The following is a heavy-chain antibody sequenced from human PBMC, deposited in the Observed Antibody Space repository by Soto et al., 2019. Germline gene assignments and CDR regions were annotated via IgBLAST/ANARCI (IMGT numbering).Heavy chain of an antibody. Sequence: QVHLQESGPGLVKPSGTLSLTCGVSGGSISSSNWWTWVRQSPGKGLEWIGEIYPSGSTNYNPSLRSRVTISIDKSKNQFSLILKSMTAADTAVYYCTRDEGRQEVSWFDPWGQGTQVIVSS. CDR1: GGSISSSNW. CDR3: TRDEGRQEVSWFDP. CDR2: IYPSGST. J-gene: IGHJ5*02. V-gene: IGHV4-4*02.